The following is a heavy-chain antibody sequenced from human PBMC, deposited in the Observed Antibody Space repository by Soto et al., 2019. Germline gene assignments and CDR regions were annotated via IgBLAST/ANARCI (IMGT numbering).Heavy chain of an antibody. CDR3: VPGSSGGVGEDR. Sequence: LRLSCVASGFTFAGHAMTWVRQAPGKGLEWVSTISESGATTYYADSVKGRFTISRDNSKNTLFLQLSSLRVEDTALYYCVPGSSGGVGEDRWGQGTPVTVSS. V-gene: IGHV3-23*01. CDR1: GFTFAGHA. D-gene: IGHD1-26*01. J-gene: IGHJ5*02. CDR2: ISESGATT.